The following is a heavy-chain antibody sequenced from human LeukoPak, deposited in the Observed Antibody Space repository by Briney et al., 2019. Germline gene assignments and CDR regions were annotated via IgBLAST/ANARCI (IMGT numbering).Heavy chain of an antibody. Sequence: PRASVKVSCKASGYTFTSYDINWVRQATGQGLEWMGWMNPNSDNTGYARKFQGRVTITRNTSISTAYMELSSLRSEDTAVYYCARVYDSSGHYPIDYWGQGTLVTVSS. CDR3: ARVYDSSGHYPIDY. V-gene: IGHV1-8*01. J-gene: IGHJ4*02. D-gene: IGHD3-22*01. CDR2: MNPNSDNT. CDR1: GYTFTSYD.